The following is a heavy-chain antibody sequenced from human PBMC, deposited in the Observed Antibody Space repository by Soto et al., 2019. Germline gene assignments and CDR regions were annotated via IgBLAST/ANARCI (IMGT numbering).Heavy chain of an antibody. Sequence: TLSLTCTVSGGSISSYYWSWIRQPPGKGLEWIGYIYYSGSTNYNPSLKSRVTISVDTSKNQFSLKLSSVTAADTAVYYCARALYSNPFDYWGQGTLVTVSS. CDR3: ARALYSNPFDY. CDR1: GGSISSYY. V-gene: IGHV4-59*01. J-gene: IGHJ4*02. D-gene: IGHD4-4*01. CDR2: IYYSGST.